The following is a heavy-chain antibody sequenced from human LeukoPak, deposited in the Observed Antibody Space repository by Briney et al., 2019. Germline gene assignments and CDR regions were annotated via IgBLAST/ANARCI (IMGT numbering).Heavy chain of an antibody. J-gene: IGHJ4*02. V-gene: IGHV3-69-1*01. D-gene: IGHD3-9*01. Sequence: LSCAASGFTFSDSHMTWVRQAPGKGLEGVSSINSDSSIMYYAESVKGRFTISRDNARNSLYLQMNSLRAEDTAVYYCIRDLFDXYXLDYWGQGALVTVXS. CDR2: INSDSSIM. CDR1: GFTFSDSH. CDR3: IRDLFDXYXLDY.